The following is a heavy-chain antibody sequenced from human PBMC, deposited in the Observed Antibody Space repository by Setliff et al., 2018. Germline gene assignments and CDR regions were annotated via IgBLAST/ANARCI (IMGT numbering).Heavy chain of an antibody. J-gene: IGHJ3*01. D-gene: IGHD3-22*01. CDR1: GFILRNYG. Sequence: SCAASGFILRNYGVHWVRQAPGKGLEWVAVFWADGNRRFYADSVKGRFTVSRDLSMNTVFLQMDSLRAEDTAVYYCGRDDDSTSHYSILNFWGQGTMVTVSS. CDR2: FWADGNRR. V-gene: IGHV3-33*08. CDR3: GRDDDSTSHYSILNF.